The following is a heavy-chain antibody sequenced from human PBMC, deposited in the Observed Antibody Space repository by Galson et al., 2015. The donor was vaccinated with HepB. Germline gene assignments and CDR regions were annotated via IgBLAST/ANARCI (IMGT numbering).Heavy chain of an antibody. CDR1: GGTFSSYA. CDR3: ARAWGVAGNYYGMDV. J-gene: IGHJ6*02. D-gene: IGHD1-1*01. V-gene: IGHV1-69*04. Sequence: SVKVSCKASGGTFSSYAISWVRQAPGQGLEWMGRIIPILGIANYAQKFQGRVTITADKSTSTAYMELSSLRSEDTAVYYCARAWGVAGNYYGMDVWGQGTTVTVSS. CDR2: IIPILGIA.